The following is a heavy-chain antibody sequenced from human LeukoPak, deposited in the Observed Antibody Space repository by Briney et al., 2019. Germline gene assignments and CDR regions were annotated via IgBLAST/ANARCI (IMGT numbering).Heavy chain of an antibody. Sequence: GGSLRLSCAASGFTFGTYTMNWVRQAPGKGLEWVSSISISITYRYYADSVKGRFTMSRDNAKNSLSLQMNSLRAEDTAVYYCARDQPDTAFDYWGQGTLVTVSS. CDR2: ISISITYR. V-gene: IGHV3-21*01. CDR1: GFTFGTYT. CDR3: ARDQPDTAFDY. J-gene: IGHJ4*02. D-gene: IGHD5-18*01.